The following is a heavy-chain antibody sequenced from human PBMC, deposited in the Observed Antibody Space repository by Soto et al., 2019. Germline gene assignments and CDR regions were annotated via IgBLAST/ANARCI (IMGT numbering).Heavy chain of an antibody. J-gene: IGHJ6*02. D-gene: IGHD3-10*01. Sequence: GGSLRLSCAVSGFTFKNAWMNWVRQAPGKGLEWVGRIKSKTDGGTTDYAAPVKDRFTISRDDSKKTLYLQMNSLKTEDTGVYYCNVDDSGPVRHYYGMDVWGQGTTVTVSS. CDR1: GFTFKNAW. CDR3: NVDDSGPVRHYYGMDV. V-gene: IGHV3-15*07. CDR2: IKSKTDGGTT.